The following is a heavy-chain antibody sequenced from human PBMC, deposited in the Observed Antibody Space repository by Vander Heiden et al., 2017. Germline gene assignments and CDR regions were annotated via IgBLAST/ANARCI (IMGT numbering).Heavy chain of an antibody. Sequence: VQLVESGGGLVKPGGSLRLSCAASGFPFSSYSMNWVRPAPRKGLEWVSSISSSSSYIYYADSVKGRFTISRDNAKNSLYLQMNSLRAEDTAVYYCAREVIPAPDDYYYYYGMDVWGQGTTVTVSS. CDR3: AREVIPAPDDYYYYYGMDV. V-gene: IGHV3-21*01. D-gene: IGHD3-16*02. CDR2: ISSSSSYI. CDR1: GFPFSSYS. J-gene: IGHJ6*02.